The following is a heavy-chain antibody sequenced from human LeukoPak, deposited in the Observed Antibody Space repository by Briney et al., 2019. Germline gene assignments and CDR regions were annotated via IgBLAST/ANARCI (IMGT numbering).Heavy chain of an antibody. CDR3: ARQGAGASYYDPTGLPRGAFDS. J-gene: IGHJ3*02. CDR1: GYIFTNYW. Sequence: HGESLQISCRASGYIFTNYWIAWVRWMPGEGLQWMGIILPGDSDTRYSPSFRGQVTISAETSTRTAYLQWTSLRASDSAIYYCARQGAGASYYDPTGLPRGAFDSWGQGTTVTVSS. D-gene: IGHD3-22*01. CDR2: ILPGDSDT. V-gene: IGHV5-51*01.